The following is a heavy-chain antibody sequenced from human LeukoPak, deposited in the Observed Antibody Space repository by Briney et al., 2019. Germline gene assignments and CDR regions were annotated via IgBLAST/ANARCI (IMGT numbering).Heavy chain of an antibody. CDR3: AKGAQVTIFGHFDY. D-gene: IGHD3-3*01. CDR2: ISYDGSNK. Sequence: GGSLRLSCAASGFTFSSYGMHWVRQAPGKGLEWAAVISYDGSNKYYADSVKGRFTISRDNSKNTLYLQVNSLRAEDTAVYYCAKGAQVTIFGHFDYWGQGTLVTVSS. CDR1: GFTFSSYG. V-gene: IGHV3-30*18. J-gene: IGHJ4*02.